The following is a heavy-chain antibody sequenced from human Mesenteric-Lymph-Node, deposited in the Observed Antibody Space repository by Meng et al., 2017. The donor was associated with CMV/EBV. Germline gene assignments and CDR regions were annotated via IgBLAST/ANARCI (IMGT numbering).Heavy chain of an antibody. D-gene: IGHD7-27*01. CDR3: ARDSGVAHFDY. Sequence: SCRSCSNTFASCGISWVRQDPGQGLGWMRWISANNGNANYAQRLQTRVTMTTNTSTSTDYMELRSLRSDDTAVYYCARDSGVAHFDYWGQGTLVTVSS. J-gene: IGHJ4*02. CDR2: ISANNGNA. CDR1: SNTFASCG. V-gene: IGHV1-18*04.